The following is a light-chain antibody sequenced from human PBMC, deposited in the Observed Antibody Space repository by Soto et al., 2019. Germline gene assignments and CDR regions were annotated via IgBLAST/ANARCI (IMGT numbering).Light chain of an antibody. CDR2: EVR. CDR1: SSDVGSYNY. Sequence: QSALTQPASVSGSPGQSITISCTGTSSDVGSYNYVAWYQQFPGKTPKLMIYEVRNRPSGVSSRFSGSKSGNTASLTISGHQAEDEADYYCISYTGSDTSYVFGTGTKLTVL. CDR3: ISYTGSDTSYV. V-gene: IGLV2-14*01. J-gene: IGLJ1*01.